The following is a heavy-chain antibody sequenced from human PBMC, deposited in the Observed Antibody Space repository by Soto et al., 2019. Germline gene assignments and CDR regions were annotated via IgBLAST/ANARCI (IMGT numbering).Heavy chain of an antibody. J-gene: IGHJ5*01. CDR1: GGSISGSSYY. V-gene: IGHV4-39*01. Sequence: PSETLSLTCTVSGGSISGSSYYWGWIRQPPGKGLEWIGSMYYSGRTYYNPSLKSRVTISVDTSKNQFSLKLSSVTAADPAVYYCARHRIYYDSRGLSFGFFWSASWGRGPPVTVSS. CDR3: ARHRIYYDSRGLSFGFFWSAS. CDR2: MYYSGRT. D-gene: IGHD3-22*01.